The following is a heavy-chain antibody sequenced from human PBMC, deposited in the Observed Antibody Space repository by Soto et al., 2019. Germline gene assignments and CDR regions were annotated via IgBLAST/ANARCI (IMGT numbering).Heavy chain of an antibody. CDR2: ISGCGGST. J-gene: IGHJ3*02. V-gene: IGHV3-23*01. CDR3: AKDAPYYYDSSAPNAFDI. D-gene: IGHD3-22*01. Sequence: GGSLRLSCAASGFTFSSYAMSWVRQAPGKGLEWVSAISGCGGSTYYADSVKGRFTISRDNSKNTLYLQMNSLRAEDTAVYYCAKDAPYYYDSSAPNAFDIWGQGTMVTVSS. CDR1: GFTFSSYA.